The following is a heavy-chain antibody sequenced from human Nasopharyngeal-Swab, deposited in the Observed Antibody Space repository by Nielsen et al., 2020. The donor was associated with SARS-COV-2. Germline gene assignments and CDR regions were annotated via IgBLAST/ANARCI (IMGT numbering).Heavy chain of an antibody. V-gene: IGHV4-34*01. CDR3: ARDESWGYYYGMDV. J-gene: IGHJ6*02. Sequence: SETLSLTCAVYGGSFSGYYWSWIRQPPGKGLEWIGEINHSGSTNYNPSLKSRVTISVDTSKNQFSLKLSSVTAADTAVYYCARDESWGYYYGMDVWGQGTTVTVSS. D-gene: IGHD3-16*01. CDR1: GGSFSGYY. CDR2: INHSGST.